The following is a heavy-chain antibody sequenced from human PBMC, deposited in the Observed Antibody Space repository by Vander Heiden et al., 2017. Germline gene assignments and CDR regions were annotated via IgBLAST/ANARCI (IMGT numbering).Heavy chain of an antibody. CDR3: AKARSGYCSGGSCHFYYNYAMDV. Sequence: EVQLLESGGGFVHPGGSLRLSCAASGFSFSNYAMSWVRQAPGKGVEWVSVISSSVDTRYFADSVTGRFTFSRDNSKNTLSLQMNSLRVEDTAIYYCAKARSGYCSGGSCHFYYNYAMDVWGQGATVTVSS. CDR2: ISSSVDTR. D-gene: IGHD2-15*01. CDR1: GFSFSNYA. J-gene: IGHJ6*02. V-gene: IGHV3-23*01.